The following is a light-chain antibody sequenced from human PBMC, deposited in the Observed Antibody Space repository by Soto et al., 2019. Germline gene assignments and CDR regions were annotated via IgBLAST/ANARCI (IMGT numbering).Light chain of an antibody. CDR3: SSHTRSSTPYV. CDR2: EVS. CDR1: SSDVGAYNY. J-gene: IGLJ1*01. V-gene: IGLV2-14*01. Sequence: QSVLTQPASVSGSPGQSITISCTGTSSDVGAYNYVSWYQQHPGKAPKLMIYEVSNRPSGVSNRFSGSKSGSTASLTISGLQAEDEADYYCSSHTRSSTPYVFGTGTKVTVL.